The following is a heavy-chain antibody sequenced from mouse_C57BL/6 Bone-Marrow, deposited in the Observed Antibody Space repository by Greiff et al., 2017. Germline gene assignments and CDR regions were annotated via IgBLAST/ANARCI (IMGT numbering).Heavy chain of an antibody. V-gene: IGHV1-55*01. CDR2: IYPGSGST. D-gene: IGHD2-3*01. J-gene: IGHJ4*01. Sequence: QVQLQQPGAELVKPGASVKMSCKASGYTFTSYWITWVEQRPGQGLEWIGDIYPGSGSTNYNEKFKSKATLTVDTSSSTAYMQLSSLTSGDSAVYYCARSLDGYYDMEYWCQGTSVTVSS. CDR1: GYTFTSYW. CDR3: ARSLDGYYDMEY.